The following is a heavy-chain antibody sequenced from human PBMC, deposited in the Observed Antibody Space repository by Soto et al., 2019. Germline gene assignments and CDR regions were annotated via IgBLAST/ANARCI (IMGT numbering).Heavy chain of an antibody. CDR2: IYNSGST. V-gene: IGHV4-39*01. CDR1: GGSIRSSNYY. Sequence: SETLYLTCTVSGGSIRSSNYYWGWIRQPPGKGLEWIGSIYNSGSTYYNPSLKSRVTISVDTSKNQFSLRLSSVTAADTAMYYCAKLTSYSISGFDPWGQGTLVTVS. CDR3: AKLTSYSISGFDP. D-gene: IGHD6-13*01. J-gene: IGHJ5*02.